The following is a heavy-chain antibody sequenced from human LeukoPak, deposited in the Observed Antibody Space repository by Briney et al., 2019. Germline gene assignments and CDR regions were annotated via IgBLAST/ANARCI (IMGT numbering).Heavy chain of an antibody. CDR2: ISGSGGST. CDR3: AKEARSSSVSPSIDP. D-gene: IGHD6-19*01. J-gene: IGHJ5*02. Sequence: GGSLRLSCAASGFNFNSYAMSWVRQAPGKGLEWVSAISGSGGSTYYADSVKGRFTISRDNSKNTLYLQMNSLRAEDTAVYYCAKEARSSSVSPSIDPWGQGTLVTVSS. CDR1: GFNFNSYA. V-gene: IGHV3-23*01.